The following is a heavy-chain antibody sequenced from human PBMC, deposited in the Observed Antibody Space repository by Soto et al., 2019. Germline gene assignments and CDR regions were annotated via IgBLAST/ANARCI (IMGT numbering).Heavy chain of an antibody. CDR3: ALHEIRCDNYYGMDF. CDR2: IYPGDSDT. J-gene: IGHJ6*01. D-gene: IGHD3-9*01. V-gene: IGHV5-51*01. CDR1: GYSFTSYW. Sequence: PVESLTSFCEGCGYSFTSYWIGWVLQMPGKGLEWMGIIYPGDSDTRYSPSFQGQVTISADKSISTAYLQWSSLKASDTAMYYCALHEIRCDNYYGMDFWGHGTTVTVSS.